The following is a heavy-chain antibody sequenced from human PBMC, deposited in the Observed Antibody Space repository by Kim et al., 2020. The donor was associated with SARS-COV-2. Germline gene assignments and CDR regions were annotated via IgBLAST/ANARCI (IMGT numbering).Heavy chain of an antibody. D-gene: IGHD6-19*01. CDR3: ARASLGQWLVTFDY. CDR1: GFTFSSYA. J-gene: IGHJ4*02. CDR2: ISYDGSNK. Sequence: GGSLRLSCAASGFTFSSYAMHWVRQAPGKGLEWVAVISYDGSNKYYADSVKGRFTISRDNSKNTLYLQMNSLRAEDTAVYYCARASLGQWLVTFDYWGQGTLVTVSS. V-gene: IGHV3-30*04.